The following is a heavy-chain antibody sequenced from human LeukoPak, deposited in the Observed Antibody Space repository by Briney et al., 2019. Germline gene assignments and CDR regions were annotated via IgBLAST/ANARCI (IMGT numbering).Heavy chain of an antibody. D-gene: IGHD6-13*01. CDR2: ISWNSGSI. Sequence: GGSLRLSFAASGFTFDDYAMHWVRQAPGKGLEWVSGISWNSGSIGYADSVKGRFTISRDNAKNSLYLQMNSLRAEDTALYYCAKLSSSWYDYWGQGTLVTVSS. CDR3: AKLSSSWYDY. CDR1: GFTFDDYA. V-gene: IGHV3-9*01. J-gene: IGHJ4*02.